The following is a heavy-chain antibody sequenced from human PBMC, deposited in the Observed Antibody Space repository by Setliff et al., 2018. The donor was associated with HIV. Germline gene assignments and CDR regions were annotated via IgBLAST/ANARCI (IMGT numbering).Heavy chain of an antibody. Sequence: ASVKVSCKASGYTFTTYDINWVRQAAGQGLEWMGWMNPNSGNTGYAQRFQGRLTMTRNTSMSTAYMELNSLMSEDTAVYFCAIRREVVVATTRRGLDIWGQGTMVTVSS. V-gene: IGHV1-8*02. CDR3: AIRREVVVATTRRGLDI. CDR2: MNPNSGNT. J-gene: IGHJ3*02. CDR1: GYTFTTYD. D-gene: IGHD2-15*01.